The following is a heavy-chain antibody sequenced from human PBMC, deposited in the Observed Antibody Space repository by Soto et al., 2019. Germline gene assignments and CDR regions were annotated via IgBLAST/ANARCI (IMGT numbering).Heavy chain of an antibody. J-gene: IGHJ4*02. Sequence: GGSLRLSCAASGFTFSSYSMNWVRQAPGQGLEWVSYISSSSSTIYYADSVKGRFTISRDNAKNSLYLHMNSLRDEDTAVYYCARGLYYYDSRGYWGYWGQGTLVTVSS. D-gene: IGHD3-22*01. CDR3: ARGLYYYDSRGYWGY. CDR2: ISSSSSTI. V-gene: IGHV3-48*02. CDR1: GFTFSSYS.